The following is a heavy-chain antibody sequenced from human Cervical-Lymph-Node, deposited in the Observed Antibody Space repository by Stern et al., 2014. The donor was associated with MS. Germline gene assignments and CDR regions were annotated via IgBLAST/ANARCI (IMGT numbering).Heavy chain of an antibody. Sequence: QVQLVQSGGAVVQPGRSLRLSCAASGFTFSSYGMHWVRQAPGKGLEWVTVISYDGNHKYYAASVKGPFTISRDNSKNTLHLQMNSVTPDDTAIYYCARDYEDTSMLFDHWGQGTLVTVSS. J-gene: IGHJ4*02. V-gene: IGHV3-30*03. CDR2: ISYDGNHK. CDR3: ARDYEDTSMLFDH. CDR1: GFTFSSYG. D-gene: IGHD2-8*01.